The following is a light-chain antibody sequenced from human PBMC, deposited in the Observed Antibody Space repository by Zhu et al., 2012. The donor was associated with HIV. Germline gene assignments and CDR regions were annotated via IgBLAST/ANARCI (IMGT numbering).Light chain of an antibody. Sequence: ETVMTQFPATLSVSAGEGGTLSCRASESVRTNLAWYQQKPGQPPRLLIYRASTRATGIPARFSGSGSGTEFTLTISSLQSEDFAVYYCQQYNNWPPTFGQGTKLEIK. CDR2: RAS. CDR1: ESVRTN. J-gene: IGKJ1*01. CDR3: QQYNNWPPT. V-gene: IGKV3-15*01.